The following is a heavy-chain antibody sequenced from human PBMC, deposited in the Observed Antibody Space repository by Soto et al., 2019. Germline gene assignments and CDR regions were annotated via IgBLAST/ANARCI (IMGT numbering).Heavy chain of an antibody. J-gene: IGHJ6*02. Sequence: HGESLKISCKGSGYTFTSHWIAWVRQMPGKGLEWMGIMYPGESDTRYSPSFQGQVTISADKSISTAYLQWSSLKASDTAMYYCARIYSGTYRLDVCGQGTTVTVSS. CDR1: GYTFTSHW. V-gene: IGHV5-51*01. CDR2: MYPGESDT. D-gene: IGHD1-26*01. CDR3: ARIYSGTYRLDV.